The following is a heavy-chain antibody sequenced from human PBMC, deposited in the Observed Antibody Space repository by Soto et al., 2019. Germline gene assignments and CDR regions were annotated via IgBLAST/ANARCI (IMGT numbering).Heavy chain of an antibody. J-gene: IGHJ4*02. CDR2: INPNSGGT. CDR3: ARGHGYCTNTNCYFFDS. D-gene: IGHD2-2*03. V-gene: IGHV1-2*02. Sequence: GASVKVSCKASGYTFTGYWMHWVRQAPGEGLEWMGWINPNSGGTKYAQKFQGRVTMTRDTSISTAYVELSRLRSDDTAVYYCARGHGYCTNTNCYFFDSWGQGTLVTVSS. CDR1: GYTFTGYW.